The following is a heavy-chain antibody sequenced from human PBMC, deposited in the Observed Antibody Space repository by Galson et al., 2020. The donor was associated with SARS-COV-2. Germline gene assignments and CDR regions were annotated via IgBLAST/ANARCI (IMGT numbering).Heavy chain of an antibody. V-gene: IGHV3-30-3*01. CDR1: GFIFRFYA. J-gene: IGHJ6*03. CDR3: ARAAIGEENRKNHCDYYHREL. CDR2: ISSDGNNK. D-gene: IGHD2-21*01. Sequence: GGSLRLSCAASGFIFRFYAMHWVRQAPGKGLEWVALISSDGNNKNYAASVKGRFTISRDNSENTMYLQMNSLRAEDTAMYYCARAAIGEENRKNHCDYYHRELCGKGTTVTISS.